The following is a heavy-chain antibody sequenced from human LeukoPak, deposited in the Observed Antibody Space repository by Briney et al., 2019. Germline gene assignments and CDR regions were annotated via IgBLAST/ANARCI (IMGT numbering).Heavy chain of an antibody. D-gene: IGHD3-9*01. CDR2: MNPNGDDT. J-gene: IGHJ4*02. CDR1: GYTFTSYG. Sequence: ASVKVSCKASGYTFTSYGINWVRQATGQGLEWMGWMNPNGDDTGYAQKFQGRVTMTRNTSISTAYMELSSLRSEDTAVYYCARGRGAEAFYHDILTGSFDYWGQGTLVTVSS. CDR3: ARGRGAEAFYHDILTGSFDY. V-gene: IGHV1-8*02.